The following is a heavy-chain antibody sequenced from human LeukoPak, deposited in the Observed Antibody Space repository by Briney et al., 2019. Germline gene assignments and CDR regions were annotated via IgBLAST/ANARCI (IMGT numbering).Heavy chain of an antibody. V-gene: IGHV4-59*01. CDR1: GGSISSYY. J-gene: IGHJ4*02. CDR3: ARGGNYDILTGYYL. Sequence: PSETLSLTCTVSGGSISSYYWSWIRQPPGKGLEWIGYIDYSGSTNYNPSLKSRVTISVDTSKNQFSLKLSSVTAADTAVYYCARGGNYDILTGYYLWGQGTLVTVSS. CDR2: IDYSGST. D-gene: IGHD3-9*01.